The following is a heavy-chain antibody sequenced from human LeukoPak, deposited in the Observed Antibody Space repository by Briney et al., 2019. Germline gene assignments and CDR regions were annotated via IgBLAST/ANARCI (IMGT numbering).Heavy chain of an antibody. V-gene: IGHV3-30*04. CDR2: ISYDGSNK. J-gene: IGHJ5*02. CDR3: AKDISSISSTPFDP. Sequence: GGSLRLSCAASGFTFSSYAMHWVRQAPGKGLEWVAVISYDGSNKYYADSVKGRFTISRDNSKNTLYLQMNSLRAEDTAVYYCAKDISSISSTPFDPWGQGTLVTVSS. D-gene: IGHD3-3*02. CDR1: GFTFSSYA.